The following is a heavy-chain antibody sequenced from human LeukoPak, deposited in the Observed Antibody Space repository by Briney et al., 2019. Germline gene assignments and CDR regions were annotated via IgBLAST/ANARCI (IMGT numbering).Heavy chain of an antibody. V-gene: IGHV3-33*01. CDR2: IWYDGSKK. CDR1: GFAFSSYG. CDR3: ARVHVSYLDC. Sequence: GGFLRLSCAASGFAFSSYGMHWVRQAPGKGLEWVAVIWYDGSKKYYADSVKGRFTISRDNSKNTVDPQMNSLRAEDTAVYYCARVHVSYLDCWGQGTLVTVSS. J-gene: IGHJ4*02.